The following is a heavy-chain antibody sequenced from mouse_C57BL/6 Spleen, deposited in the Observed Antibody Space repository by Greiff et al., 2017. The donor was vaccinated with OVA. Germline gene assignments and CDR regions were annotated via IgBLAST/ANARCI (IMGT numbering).Heavy chain of an antibody. CDR1: GYTFTDYE. V-gene: IGHV1-15*01. CDR2: IDPETGGT. D-gene: IGHD2-3*01. Sequence: SGAELVRPGASVTLSCKASGYTFTDYEMHWVKQTPVHGLEWIGAIDPETGGTAYNQKFKGKAILTADKSSSTAYMELRSLTSEDSAVYYCTRSGDGPYFDYWGQGTTLTVSS. J-gene: IGHJ2*01. CDR3: TRSGDGPYFDY.